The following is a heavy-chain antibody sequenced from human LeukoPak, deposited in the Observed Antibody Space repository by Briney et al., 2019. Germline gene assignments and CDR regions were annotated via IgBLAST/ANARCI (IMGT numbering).Heavy chain of an antibody. J-gene: IGHJ6*02. CDR2: INSDGSST. Sequence: GGSLRLSCAASGFTFSSYWMHWVRHAPGKGLVWVSRINSDGSSTSYADSVKGRFTISRDNAKNTLYLQMNSLRAEDTAVYYCARMKRYSSGWYPSYYGMDVWGQGTTVTVSS. V-gene: IGHV3-74*01. CDR3: ARMKRYSSGWYPSYYGMDV. D-gene: IGHD6-19*01. CDR1: GFTFSSYW.